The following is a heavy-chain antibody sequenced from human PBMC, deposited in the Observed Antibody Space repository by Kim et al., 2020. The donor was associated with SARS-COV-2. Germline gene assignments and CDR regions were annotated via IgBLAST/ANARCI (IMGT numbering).Heavy chain of an antibody. V-gene: IGHV3-7*01. CDR2: ARSEA. CDR3: MRGPRTY. Sequence: ARSEAYYADSEKGRFTISSDNAKNSLYLQMNSLGAEETAVYYCMRGPRTYWGQGTLVILSS. J-gene: IGHJ4*02.